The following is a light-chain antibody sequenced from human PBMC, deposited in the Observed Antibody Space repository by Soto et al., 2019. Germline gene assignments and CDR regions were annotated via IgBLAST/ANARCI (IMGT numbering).Light chain of an antibody. Sequence: EIVMTQSPATLSVSPGERATLSCGASQSVRSNLAWYQQKPGQSPRLLIYAASTRATGIPARFSGSGSGTEFTLTISSLQSEDFAVYYCQQYHNWPRTFGQGTKVDIK. CDR1: QSVRSN. CDR2: AAS. V-gene: IGKV3-15*01. CDR3: QQYHNWPRT. J-gene: IGKJ1*01.